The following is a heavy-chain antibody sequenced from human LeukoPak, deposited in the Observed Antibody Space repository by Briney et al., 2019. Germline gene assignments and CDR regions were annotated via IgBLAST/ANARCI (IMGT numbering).Heavy chain of an antibody. V-gene: IGHV4-31*03. CDR1: GGSISSGGYY. CDR3: ARDAYGDYYFDY. D-gene: IGHD4-17*01. CDR2: IYYSGST. J-gene: IGHJ4*02. Sequence: PSETLSLTCTVSGGSISSGGYYWSWIRQHPGKGLEWIGYIYYSGSTYYNPSLKSRVTISVVTSKNQFSLKLSSVTAADTAVYYCARDAYGDYYFDYWGQGTLVTVSS.